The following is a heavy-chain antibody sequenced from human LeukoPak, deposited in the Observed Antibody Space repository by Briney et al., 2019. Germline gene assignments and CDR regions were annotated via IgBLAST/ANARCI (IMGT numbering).Heavy chain of an antibody. V-gene: IGHV4-59*01. D-gene: IGHD3-10*01. CDR2: IYYSGST. CDR1: GGSISSYY. CDR3: ARDNGFGEPFAEPHAFDI. J-gene: IGHJ3*02. Sequence: SETLSLTCTVSGGSISSYYWSWIRQPPGKGLEWIGYIYYSGSTNYNPSLKSRVTISVDTSKNRFSLKLSSVTAADTAVYYCARDNGFGEPFAEPHAFDIWGQGTMVTVSS.